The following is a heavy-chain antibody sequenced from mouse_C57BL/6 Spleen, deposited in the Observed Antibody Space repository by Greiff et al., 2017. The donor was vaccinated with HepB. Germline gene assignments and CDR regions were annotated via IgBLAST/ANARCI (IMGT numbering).Heavy chain of an antibody. CDR3: ARDGTGTGYFDV. CDR1: GFTFSSYA. Sequence: EVQLQQSGGGLVKPGGSLKLSCAASGFTFSSYAMSWVRQTPEKRLEWVATISDGGSYTYYPDNVKGRFTISRDNAKNNLYLQMSHLKSEDTAMYYCARDGTGTGYFDVWGTGTTVTVSS. J-gene: IGHJ1*03. D-gene: IGHD4-1*01. V-gene: IGHV5-4*01. CDR2: ISDGGSYT.